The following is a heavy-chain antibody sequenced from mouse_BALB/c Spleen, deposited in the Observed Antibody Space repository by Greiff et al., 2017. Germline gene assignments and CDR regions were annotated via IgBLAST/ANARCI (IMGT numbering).Heavy chain of an antibody. Sequence: LVESGAELVRPGTSVKVSCKASGYAFTNYLIEWVKQRPGQGLEWIGVINPGSGGTNYNEKFKGKATLTADKSSSTAYMQLSSLTSDDSAVYFCARGYYGSSPYFDYWGQGTTLTVSS. CDR1: GYAFTNYL. J-gene: IGHJ2*01. CDR2: INPGSGGT. D-gene: IGHD1-1*01. V-gene: IGHV1-54*01. CDR3: ARGYYGSSPYFDY.